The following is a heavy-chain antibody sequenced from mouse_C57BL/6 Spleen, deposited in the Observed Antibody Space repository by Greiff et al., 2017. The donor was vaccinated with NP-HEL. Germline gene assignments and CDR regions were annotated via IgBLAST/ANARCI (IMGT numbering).Heavy chain of an antibody. V-gene: IGHV1-82*01. CDR1: GYAFSSSW. D-gene: IGHD1-1*01. CDR3: ARSITTVVAPGYAMDY. Sequence: QVQLQQSGPELVKPGASVKISCKASGYAFSSSWMNWVKQRPGKGLEWIGRIYPGDGDTNYNGKFKGKATLTADKSSSTAYMQLSSLTSEDSAVYFCARSITTVVAPGYAMDYWGQGTSVTVSS. J-gene: IGHJ4*01. CDR2: IYPGDGDT.